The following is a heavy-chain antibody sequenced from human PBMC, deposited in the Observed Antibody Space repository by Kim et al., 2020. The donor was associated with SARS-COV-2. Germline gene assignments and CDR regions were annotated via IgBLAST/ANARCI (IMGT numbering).Heavy chain of an antibody. CDR3: ARERGGSYNFYYYGMDV. Sequence: VKGRFTISRDNSKNTLYLKMNSLRAEDTAVYYCARERGGSYNFYYYGMDVWGQGTTVTVSS. V-gene: IGHV3-30*07. D-gene: IGHD1-26*01. J-gene: IGHJ6*02.